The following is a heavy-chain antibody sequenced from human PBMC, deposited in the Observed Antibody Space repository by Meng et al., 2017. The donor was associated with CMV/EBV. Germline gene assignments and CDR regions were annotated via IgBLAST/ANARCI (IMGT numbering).Heavy chain of an antibody. Sequence: SETLSLTCTVSGYSISSGYYWGWSRQPPGKGLEWIGSLYHSGSTYYNPSLKSRVTISIDTSKNQSSLKLSSVTAADTAVYYCARGISEAGPFDYWGQGTLVTVSS. CDR3: ARGISEAGPFDY. CDR1: GYSISSGYY. CDR2: LYHSGST. D-gene: IGHD6-19*01. V-gene: IGHV4-38-2*02. J-gene: IGHJ4*02.